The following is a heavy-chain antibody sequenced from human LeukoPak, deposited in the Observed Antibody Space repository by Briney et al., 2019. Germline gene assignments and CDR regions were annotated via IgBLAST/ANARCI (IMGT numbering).Heavy chain of an antibody. D-gene: IGHD3-3*01. V-gene: IGHV1-69*05. CDR2: IIPIFGTA. J-gene: IGHJ6*03. CDR3: ARSPRDTIFGVVPYYYYMDV. Sequence: ASVKVSCKASGGTFSSYAISWVRQAPGQGLEWMGGIIPIFGTANYAQKFQGRVTITTDESTSTAYMELSSLRSEDTAVYYCARSPRDTIFGVVPYYYYMDVWGKGTTVTVSS. CDR1: GGTFSSYA.